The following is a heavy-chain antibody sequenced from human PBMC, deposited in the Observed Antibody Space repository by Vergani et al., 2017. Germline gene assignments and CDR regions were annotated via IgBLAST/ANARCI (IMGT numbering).Heavy chain of an antibody. D-gene: IGHD3-3*01. CDR2: INPNSGGT. V-gene: IGHV1-2*02. J-gene: IGHJ4*02. Sequence: QVQLVQSGAEVKKPGASVKVSCKASGYTFTGYYMHWVRQAPGQGLEWMGWINPNSGGTHYAQKFQGRVTMTRDTSISTAYMELSRLRSDDTAVYYCAREYYDFWSGYCSHWGQGTLVTVSS. CDR3: AREYYDFWSGYCSH. CDR1: GYTFTGYY.